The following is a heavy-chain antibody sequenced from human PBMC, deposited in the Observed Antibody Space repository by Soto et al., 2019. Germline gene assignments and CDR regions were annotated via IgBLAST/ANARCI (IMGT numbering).Heavy chain of an antibody. CDR1: GFTFSSYS. Sequence: GGSLRLSCAASGFTFSSYSMNWVRQAPGKGLEWVSSISSSSSYIYYADSVKGRFTISRDNAKNSLYLQMNSLRAEDTAVYYCARGWNDFWSGYYPNFDYWGQGTLVTVSS. V-gene: IGHV3-21*01. D-gene: IGHD3-3*01. CDR2: ISSSSSYI. CDR3: ARGWNDFWSGYYPNFDY. J-gene: IGHJ4*02.